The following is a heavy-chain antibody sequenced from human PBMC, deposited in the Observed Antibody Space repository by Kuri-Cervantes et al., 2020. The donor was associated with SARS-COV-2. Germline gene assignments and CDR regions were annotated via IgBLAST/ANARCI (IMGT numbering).Heavy chain of an antibody. D-gene: IGHD3-22*01. CDR1: GGSISSYY. CDR2: IYYSGST. CDR3: ASGTQEDYYYDSSGYYWYFDL. Sequence: SETLSLTCTVSGGSISSYYWSWIRQPPGKGLEWIGYIYYSGSTNYNPSLKSRVTISVDTSKNQFSLKLSSVTAADTAVYYCASGTQEDYYYDSSGYYWYFDLWGRGTLVTVSS. V-gene: IGHV4-59*12. J-gene: IGHJ2*01.